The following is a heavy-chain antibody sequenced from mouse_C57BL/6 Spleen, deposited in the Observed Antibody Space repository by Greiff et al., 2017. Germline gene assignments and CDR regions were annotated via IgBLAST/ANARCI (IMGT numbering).Heavy chain of an antibody. V-gene: IGHV1-50*01. D-gene: IGHD1-1*01. Sequence: VKLQQPGAELVKPGASVKLSCKASGYTFTSYWMQWVKQRPGQGLEWIGEIDPSDSYTNYNQKFKGKATLTVDTSSSTAYMQLSSLTSEDSAVYYCARGTTVGDYYAMDYWGQGTSVTVSS. J-gene: IGHJ4*01. CDR2: IDPSDSYT. CDR3: ARGTTVGDYYAMDY. CDR1: GYTFTSYW.